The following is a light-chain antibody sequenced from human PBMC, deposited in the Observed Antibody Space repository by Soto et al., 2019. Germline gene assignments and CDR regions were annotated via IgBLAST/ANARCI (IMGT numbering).Light chain of an antibody. CDR1: SSNLGAGYD. J-gene: IGLJ1*01. CDR3: QSYDTSLSGSV. V-gene: IGLV1-40*01. CDR2: GNT. Sequence: QSVLTQPPSVSGAPGQRVTLSCTGSSSNLGAGYDVQWYRQVLGTAPELLIYGNTIRPSGVPDRISASKSGGSASLAITGLQAEDEADYYCQSYDTSLSGSVFGTGTKLTVL.